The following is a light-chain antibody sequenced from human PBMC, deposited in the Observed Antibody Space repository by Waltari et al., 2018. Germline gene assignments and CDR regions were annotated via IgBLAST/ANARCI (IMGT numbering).Light chain of an antibody. J-gene: IGKJ1*01. CDR1: QGISNW. V-gene: IGKV1-12*01. CDR3: QQGNSFPPT. Sequence: DIQMTQSPSSVSASGGDRVTITCRASQGISNWLAWYQQKPGKAPKLLIYAASILQTGVPSRFSCSGSGTDFTLTISNLQPEDFATYFCQQGNSFPPTFGQGTKVEVK. CDR2: AAS.